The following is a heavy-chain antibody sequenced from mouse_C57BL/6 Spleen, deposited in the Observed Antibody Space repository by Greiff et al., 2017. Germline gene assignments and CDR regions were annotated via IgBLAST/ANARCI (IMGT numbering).Heavy chain of an antibody. CDR1: GYTFTSYW. CDR3: ARGLYYYGSSYYAMDY. J-gene: IGHJ4*01. D-gene: IGHD1-1*01. Sequence: QVQLQQPGAELVKPGASVKLSCKASGYTFTSYWMHWVKQRPGQGLEWIGMIHPNSGSTNYNEKFKSKATLTVDKSSSTAYMQLSSLTSEDSAVYYCARGLYYYGSSYYAMDYWGQGTSVTVSS. CDR2: IHPNSGST. V-gene: IGHV1-64*01.